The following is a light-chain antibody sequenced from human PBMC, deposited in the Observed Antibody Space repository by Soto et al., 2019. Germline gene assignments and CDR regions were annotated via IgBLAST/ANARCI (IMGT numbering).Light chain of an antibody. CDR2: AAS. J-gene: IGKJ1*01. Sequence: IQLTQSPSSLSASVGDRVTITCRASQGISSYLAWYQQKPGKAPKLLIYAASTLQSGVPSRFSGSGSGTEFTLTISSLQSEDFAVYYCQHYYNWPPWTFGQGTKVDIK. CDR1: QGISSY. CDR3: QHYYNWPPWT. V-gene: IGKV1-9*01.